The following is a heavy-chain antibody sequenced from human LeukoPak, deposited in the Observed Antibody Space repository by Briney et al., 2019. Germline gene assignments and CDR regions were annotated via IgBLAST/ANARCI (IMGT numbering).Heavy chain of an antibody. CDR2: VTYSGTS. CDR3: ARGNGDYVEYFQH. J-gene: IGHJ1*01. CDR1: GGSISTYY. D-gene: IGHD4-17*01. V-gene: IGHV4-59*01. Sequence: SETLSLTCSVSGGSISTYYWSWIRQPPWKGLEWIGCVTYSGTSKYSPSLKSRVTISVDTSKNQFSLKLTSVTAADTAVYYCARGNGDYVEYFQHWGQGTLVTVSS.